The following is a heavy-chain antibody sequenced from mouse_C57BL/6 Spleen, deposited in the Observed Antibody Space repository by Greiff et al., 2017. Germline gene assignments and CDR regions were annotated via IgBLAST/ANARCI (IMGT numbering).Heavy chain of an antibody. Sequence: VQLQQSGAELARPGASVKLSCKASGYTFTSYGISWVKQRTGQGLEWIGEIYPRSGNTYYNEKFKGKATLTADKSSSTAYMELRSLTSEDFAVYLCARRGDDGYHCWFAYWGQGTLVTVSA. CDR2: IYPRSGNT. CDR3: ARRGDDGYHCWFAY. V-gene: IGHV1-81*01. CDR1: GYTFTSYG. J-gene: IGHJ3*01. D-gene: IGHD2-3*01.